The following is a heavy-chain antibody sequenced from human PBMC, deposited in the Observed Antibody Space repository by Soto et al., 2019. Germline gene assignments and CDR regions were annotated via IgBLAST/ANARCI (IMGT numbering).Heavy chain of an antibody. Sequence: PSETLSLTCAVYGGSFSGYYWSWIRQPPGKGLEWIGEINHSGSTNYNPSLKSRVTISVDTSKNQFSLKLSSVTAADTAVYYCASTAMALFFSFWGQGTLVTVSS. J-gene: IGHJ4*02. CDR2: INHSGST. CDR3: ASTAMALFFSF. V-gene: IGHV4-34*01. D-gene: IGHD5-18*01. CDR1: GGSFSGYY.